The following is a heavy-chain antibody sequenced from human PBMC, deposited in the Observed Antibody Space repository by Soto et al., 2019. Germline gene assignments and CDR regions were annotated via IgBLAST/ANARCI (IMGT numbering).Heavy chain of an antibody. D-gene: IGHD5-12*01. V-gene: IGHV3-7*01. Sequence: EVQLVESGGGLVQPGGSLRLSCAASGFTFSSYWMSWVRQAPGKGLEWVANIKQDGSEKYYVDSVKGRFTISRDNAKNSLYLQMNSLRAEDTAVYYCAREGEDSGYDGGYFDYWGQGTLVTVSS. CDR3: AREGEDSGYDGGYFDY. CDR2: IKQDGSEK. J-gene: IGHJ4*02. CDR1: GFTFSSYW.